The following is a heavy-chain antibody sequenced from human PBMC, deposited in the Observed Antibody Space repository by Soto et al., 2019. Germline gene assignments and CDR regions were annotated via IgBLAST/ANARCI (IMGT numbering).Heavy chain of an antibody. CDR2: ISYDGSNK. CDR3: ARGGQYSSSWYGRFDFYGMDV. V-gene: IGHV3-30-3*01. D-gene: IGHD6-13*01. J-gene: IGHJ6*02. Sequence: VAVISYDGSNKYYADSVKGRFTISRDNSKNTLYLQMNSLRAEDTAVYYCARGGQYSSSWYGRFDFYGMDVWGQGTTVTVSS.